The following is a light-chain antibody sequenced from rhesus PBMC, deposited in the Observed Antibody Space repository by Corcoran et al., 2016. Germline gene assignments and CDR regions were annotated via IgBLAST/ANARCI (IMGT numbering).Light chain of an antibody. CDR3: QHFYSTPYS. CDR1: QGITND. V-gene: IGKV1-21*01. Sequence: DIQMTQSPSSLSASVGDRVTITCRASQGITNDLAWYQQKTGATLKLLIYEASSLQSGIPSRFSGIGSGTDFTLTNSSLQSEDFAPYYCQHFYSTPYSFGQGTKVEIK. CDR2: EAS. J-gene: IGKJ2*01.